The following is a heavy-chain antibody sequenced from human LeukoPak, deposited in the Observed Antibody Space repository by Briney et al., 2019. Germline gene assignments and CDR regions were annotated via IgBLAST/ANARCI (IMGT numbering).Heavy chain of an antibody. CDR1: GGSISSYY. V-gene: IGHV4-59*12. D-gene: IGHD6-19*01. CDR2: LSYGRST. CDR3: ASRITVAGALVY. J-gene: IGHJ4*02. Sequence: SETLSLTCTVSGGSISSYYWSWIRQPPGKGLEWIGSLSYGRSTYYKPSLKSRVSMSVDTSKNQFSLKMISVTAADTGMYYCASRITVAGALVYWGRGTLVTVSS.